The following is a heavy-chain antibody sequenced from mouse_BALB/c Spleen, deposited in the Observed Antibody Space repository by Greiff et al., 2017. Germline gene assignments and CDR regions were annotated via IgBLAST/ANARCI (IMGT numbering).Heavy chain of an antibody. V-gene: IGHV1-14*01. CDR1: GYTFTSYV. CDR2: INPYNDGT. J-gene: IGHJ4*01. CDR3: ESGGGDLYAMDD. Sequence: VQLQQSGPELVKPGASVKMSCKASGYTFTSYVMHWVKQKPGQGLEWIGYINPYNDGTKYNEKFKGKATLTSDKSTSTAYMELSSLTSEDSAVYDSESGGGDLYAMDDWGQGTAVTVSS. D-gene: IGHD2-13*01.